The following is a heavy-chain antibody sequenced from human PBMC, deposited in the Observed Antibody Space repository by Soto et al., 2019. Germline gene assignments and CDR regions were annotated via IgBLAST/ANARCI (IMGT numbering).Heavy chain of an antibody. CDR2: ISGYNGDT. Sequence: VASVKVSCKASGYTFTKYGISWMRQAPGQGLEWMGWISGYNGDTNYAQRFQGRVTMTTDPYTNTASLELSDLRSDDTAVYFCARDRGSWSISLVSGDMTDYCMDVWGKGTTVTVSS. V-gene: IGHV1-18*01. J-gene: IGHJ6*03. CDR3: ARDRGSWSISLVSGDMTDYCMDV. CDR1: GYTFTKYG. D-gene: IGHD3-3*02.